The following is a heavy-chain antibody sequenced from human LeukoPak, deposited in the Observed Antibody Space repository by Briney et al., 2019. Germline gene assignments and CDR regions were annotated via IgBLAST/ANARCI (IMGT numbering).Heavy chain of an antibody. J-gene: IGHJ3*01. CDR3: ARGVY. CDR2: ISYDGSNK. CDR1: GFTFSSYA. D-gene: IGHD2-8*01. Sequence: GGSLRLSCAASGFTFSSYAMHWVRQAPGKGLEWVAVISYDGSNKYYADSVKGRFTISRDNAKNSLYLQMNSLRAEDTAVYYCARGVYWGQGTMVTVSS. V-gene: IGHV3-30-3*01.